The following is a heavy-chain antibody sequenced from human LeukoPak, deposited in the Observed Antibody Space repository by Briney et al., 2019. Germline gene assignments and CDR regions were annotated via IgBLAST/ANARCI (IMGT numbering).Heavy chain of an antibody. V-gene: IGHV3-21*01. J-gene: IGHJ3*02. D-gene: IGHD2-21*02. Sequence: GGSLRLSCAASGFAFSSYSMNWVRQAPGKGLEWVSSISSSSSYIYYADSVKGRFTISRDNAKNSLYLQMNSLRAEDTAVYYCAREVAYCGGDCPTDAFDIWGQGTMVTVSS. CDR2: ISSSSSYI. CDR3: AREVAYCGGDCPTDAFDI. CDR1: GFAFSSYS.